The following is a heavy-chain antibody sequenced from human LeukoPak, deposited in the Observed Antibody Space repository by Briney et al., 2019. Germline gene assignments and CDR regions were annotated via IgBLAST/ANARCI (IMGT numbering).Heavy chain of an antibody. Sequence: SEALSLTCTVSGGSISSSSYYWAWIRQPPGKGLEWIGSIYYSGSTYYNPSLKSRVTISVDTSKNQFSLKLSSVTAADTAVYYCARSLDSSSSDYWGQGTLVTVSS. CDR3: ARSLDSSSSDY. D-gene: IGHD6-6*01. J-gene: IGHJ4*02. V-gene: IGHV4-39*01. CDR1: GGSISSSSYY. CDR2: IYYSGST.